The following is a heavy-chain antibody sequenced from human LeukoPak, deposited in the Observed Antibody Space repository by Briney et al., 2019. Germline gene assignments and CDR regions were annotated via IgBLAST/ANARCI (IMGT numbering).Heavy chain of an antibody. V-gene: IGHV3-11*06. CDR3: ARDYKYAFDN. D-gene: IGHD5-24*01. J-gene: IGHJ4*02. CDR2: IGIDSGNT. Sequence: GGSLRLSCAASGFTFSDYSMSWVRQAPGKGLEWISYIGIDSGNTNYEDSVKGRFTISGDKDKNSLYLQMNSLRVEDTAVYYCARDYKYAFDNWGQGTLVTVSS. CDR1: GFTFSDYS.